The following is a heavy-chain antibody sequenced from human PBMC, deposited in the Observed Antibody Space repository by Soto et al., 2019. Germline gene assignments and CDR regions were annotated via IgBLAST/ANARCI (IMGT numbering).Heavy chain of an antibody. CDR1: GFTLSRFV. D-gene: IGHD1-1*01. CDR3: ARGNMDV. V-gene: IGHV3-30*14. CDR2: ISNEGNNT. Sequence: GGSLRLSCAASGFTLSRFVLHWVRRAPGKGLEWVAVISNEGNNTFYADSVKGRCTISRDNSKGTLYLQMNSLRHDDTARYYCARGNMDVWGQGTTVTVSS. J-gene: IGHJ6*02.